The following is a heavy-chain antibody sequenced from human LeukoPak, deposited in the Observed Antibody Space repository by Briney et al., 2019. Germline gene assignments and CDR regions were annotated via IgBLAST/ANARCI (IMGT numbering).Heavy chain of an antibody. Sequence: PSETLSLTCAVYGGSFSGYYWSWIRQPPGKGLEWIGEINHSGSTNYNPSLKSRVTISVDTSKNQFSLKLSSVTAADTAVYYCARVVERAAGLYYYYGMDVWGQGTTVTVSS. J-gene: IGHJ6*02. V-gene: IGHV4-34*01. CDR2: INHSGST. D-gene: IGHD6-13*01. CDR1: GGSFSGYY. CDR3: ARVVERAAGLYYYYGMDV.